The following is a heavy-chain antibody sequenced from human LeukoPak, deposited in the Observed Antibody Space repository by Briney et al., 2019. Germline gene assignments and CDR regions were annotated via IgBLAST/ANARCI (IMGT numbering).Heavy chain of an antibody. D-gene: IGHD3-22*01. J-gene: IGHJ4*02. CDR3: ARTSYYYDSSGYYYGLYYFDY. Sequence: GGSLRLSCAASGFTFSSYGMHWVRQPPGKGLEWVAFIRYDGNNKYYADSVKGRFTISRDNSKNSLYLQMNSLRAEDTAVYYCARTSYYYDSSGYYYGLYYFDYWGQGTLVTVSS. V-gene: IGHV3-30*02. CDR1: GFTFSSYG. CDR2: IRYDGNNK.